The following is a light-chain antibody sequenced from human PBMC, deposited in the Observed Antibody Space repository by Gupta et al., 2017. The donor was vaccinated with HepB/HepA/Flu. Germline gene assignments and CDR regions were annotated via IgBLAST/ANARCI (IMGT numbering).Light chain of an antibody. CDR2: AAS. Sequence: DIQMTQSPSSLSASVGDRVTITCRASQSISNYLNWYQQKPGKAPNLLIFAASRLQSGVPTRFSGSGSGTDFILTISRLQPEDFATYYCQQSVTTPLTFGHGTKVEI. V-gene: IGKV1-39*01. CDR3: QQSVTTPLT. CDR1: QSISNY. J-gene: IGKJ3*01.